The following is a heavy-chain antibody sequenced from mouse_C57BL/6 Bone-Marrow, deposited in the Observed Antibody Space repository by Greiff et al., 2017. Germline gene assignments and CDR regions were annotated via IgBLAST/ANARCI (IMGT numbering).Heavy chain of an antibody. Sequence: EVKVEESGEGLVKPGGSLKLSCAASGFTFSSYAMSWVRQTPEKRLEWVAYISSGGDYIYYADTVKGRFTISRDNARNTLYLQMSSLKSEDTAMYYCTRDHPPLAYWGQGTLVTVSA. J-gene: IGHJ3*01. V-gene: IGHV5-9-1*02. CDR1: GFTFSSYA. CDR2: ISSGGDYI. CDR3: TRDHPPLAY.